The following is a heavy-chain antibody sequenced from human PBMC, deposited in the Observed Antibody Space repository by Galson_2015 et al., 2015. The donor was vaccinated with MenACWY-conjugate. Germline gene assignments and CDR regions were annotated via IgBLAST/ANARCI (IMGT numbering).Heavy chain of an antibody. CDR1: GFTFGDYA. CDR3: TRSYSSSSVYYYYGMDV. V-gene: IGHV3-49*03. D-gene: IGHD6-6*01. J-gene: IGHJ6*02. Sequence: SLRLSCAASGFTFGDYAMSWFRQAPGKGLEWVGFIRSKAYGGTTEYAASVKGRFTISRDDSKSIAYLQMNSLKTEDTAVYYCTRSYSSSSVYYYYGMDVWGQGTTVTVSS. CDR2: IRSKAYGGTT.